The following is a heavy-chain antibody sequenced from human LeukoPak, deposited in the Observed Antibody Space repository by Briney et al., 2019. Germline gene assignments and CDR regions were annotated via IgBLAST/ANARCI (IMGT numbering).Heavy chain of an antibody. J-gene: IGHJ4*02. V-gene: IGHV3-21*01. Sequence: GGSLRLPCAASGFTFSSYSMNWVRQAPGKGLEWDSSISTSSTYIYYADSVKGRFTISRDNAKNSLYLQMNSLRAEDTAVYYCARDPPFIIGTTFFDYWGQGTLVTVSS. CDR2: ISTSSTYI. CDR3: ARDPPFIIGTTFFDY. CDR1: GFTFSSYS. D-gene: IGHD1-20*01.